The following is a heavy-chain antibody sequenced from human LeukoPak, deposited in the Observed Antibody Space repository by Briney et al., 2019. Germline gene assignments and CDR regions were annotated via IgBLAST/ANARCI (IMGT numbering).Heavy chain of an antibody. Sequence: ASVKVSCKASGYTFTGYYMHWVRQAPGQGLEWMGWINPNSGSTNYAQKFQGRVTMTRDTSISTAYMELSRLRSDDTAVYYGTRDGYSNGRAFDYWGQGTLVTVSS. CDR1: GYTFTGYY. CDR2: INPNSGST. J-gene: IGHJ4*02. D-gene: IGHD4-11*01. V-gene: IGHV1-2*02. CDR3: TRDGYSNGRAFDY.